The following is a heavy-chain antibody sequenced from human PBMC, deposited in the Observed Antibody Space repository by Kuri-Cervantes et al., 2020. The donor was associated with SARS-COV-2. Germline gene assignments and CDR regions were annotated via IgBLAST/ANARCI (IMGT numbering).Heavy chain of an antibody. V-gene: IGHV4-34*01. J-gene: IGHJ5*02. CDR2: INHSGST. CDR1: GGSFSGYY. D-gene: IGHD3-16*01. Sequence: SETLSLTCAVYGGSFSGYYWSWIRQPPGKGLEWIGEINHSGSTNYNPPLKSRVTISVDTSKNQFSLKLSSVTAADTAVYYCARQGSRLGWFDPWGQGTLVTVSS. CDR3: ARQGSRLGWFDP.